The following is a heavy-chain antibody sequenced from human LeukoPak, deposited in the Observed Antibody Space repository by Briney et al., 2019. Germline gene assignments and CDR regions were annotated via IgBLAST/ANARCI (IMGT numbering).Heavy chain of an antibody. V-gene: IGHV3-9*01. Sequence: GGSLRLSCAASGLTFDAYAMHWVRQAPGKGLEWVSGISWNSGSIGYADSVKGRFTISRDNAKNSLYLQMNSLRAEDTALYYCAKDSLRYCSSTSCYQFDYWGQGTLVTVSS. CDR2: ISWNSGSI. CDR3: AKDSLRYCSSTSCYQFDY. D-gene: IGHD2-2*01. CDR1: GLTFDAYA. J-gene: IGHJ4*02.